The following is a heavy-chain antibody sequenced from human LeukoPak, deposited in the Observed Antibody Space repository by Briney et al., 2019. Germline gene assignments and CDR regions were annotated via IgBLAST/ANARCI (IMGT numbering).Heavy chain of an antibody. V-gene: IGHV3-23*01. CDR3: AKDLSDFWSGRNFDY. CDR2: ISGSGDST. D-gene: IGHD3-3*01. J-gene: IGHJ4*02. CDR1: GFTFNSYA. Sequence: PGGSLRLSCAASGFTFNSYAMSWVRQAPGKGLEWVSGISGSGDSTFHADSVKGRFTFSRDNSKNTLYLQMNSLRADDTAVYYCAKDLSDFWSGRNFDYWGQGTLVTVSS.